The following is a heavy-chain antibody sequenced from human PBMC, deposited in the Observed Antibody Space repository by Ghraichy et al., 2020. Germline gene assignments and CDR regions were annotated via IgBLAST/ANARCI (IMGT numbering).Heavy chain of an antibody. Sequence: TLSLTCTVSGYSISSGYYWGWIRQPPGKGLEWIGSISHSGSTYYNPSLKSRVTISVDTSKNQFSLKLNSVTAADTAVYYCARVESSGWRLDWFDPWGQGTLVTVSS. V-gene: IGHV4-38-2*02. J-gene: IGHJ5*02. CDR3: ARVESSGWRLDWFDP. D-gene: IGHD6-19*01. CDR1: GYSISSGYY. CDR2: ISHSGST.